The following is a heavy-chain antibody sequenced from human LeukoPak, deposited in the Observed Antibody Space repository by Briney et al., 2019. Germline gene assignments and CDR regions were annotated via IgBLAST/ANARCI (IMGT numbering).Heavy chain of an antibody. V-gene: IGHV4-39*01. CDR2: IYYSGST. CDR1: GGSISSSSSY. Sequence: SETLSLTCPVSGGSISSSSSYWGWIRQPPGKGLEWIGSIYYSGSTYYNPSLNSRVTISVDTSKNQFSLKLNSVTAADTAVYYCARLRENDSFDIWGQGTMVTVSS. D-gene: IGHD5/OR15-5a*01. CDR3: ARLRENDSFDI. J-gene: IGHJ3*02.